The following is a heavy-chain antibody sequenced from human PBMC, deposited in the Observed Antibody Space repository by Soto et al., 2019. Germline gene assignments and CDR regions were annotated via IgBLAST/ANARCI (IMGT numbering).Heavy chain of an antibody. CDR1: GGSISSYY. J-gene: IGHJ6*02. CDR2: IYYSGST. D-gene: IGHD2-21*01. CDR3: ARVGGDHYYGMDV. V-gene: IGHV4-59*08. Sequence: SETLSLTCTVSGGSISSYYWSWIRQPPGKGLEWIGYIYYSGSTNYNPSLKSRVTISVDTSKNQFSLKLSSVTAADTAVYYCARVGGDHYYGMDVWGQGTTVTVSS.